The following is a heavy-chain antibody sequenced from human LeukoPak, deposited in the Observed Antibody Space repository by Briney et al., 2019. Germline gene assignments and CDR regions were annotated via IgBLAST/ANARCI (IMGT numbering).Heavy chain of an antibody. CDR2: INHSGST. CDR1: GGSFSGYY. D-gene: IGHD4-17*01. Sequence: SETLSLTCAVYGGSFSGYYWSWIRQPPGKGLEWIGEINHSGSTNYNPSLKSRVTISVDTSKNQFSLKLSSVTAADTAVYYCARDLYGDYYFDYWGQGTLVTVSS. J-gene: IGHJ4*02. CDR3: ARDLYGDYYFDY. V-gene: IGHV4-34*01.